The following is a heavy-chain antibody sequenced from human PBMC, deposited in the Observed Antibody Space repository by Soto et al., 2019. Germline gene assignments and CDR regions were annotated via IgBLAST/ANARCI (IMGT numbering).Heavy chain of an antibody. V-gene: IGHV5-51*01. CDR2: IYPGDSDT. CDR1: GYSFTSYW. D-gene: IGHD5-18*01. Sequence: CKGSGYSFTSYWIGWVRQMPGKGLGWMGIIYPGDSDTRYSPSFQGQVTISADKSISTAYLQWSSLKASDTAMYYCARSALEYSYGFYGMDVWGQGTTVTVSS. J-gene: IGHJ6*02. CDR3: ARSALEYSYGFYGMDV.